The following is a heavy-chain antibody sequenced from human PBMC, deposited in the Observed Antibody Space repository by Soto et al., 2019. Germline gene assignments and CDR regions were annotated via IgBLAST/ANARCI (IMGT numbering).Heavy chain of an antibody. Sequence: VASVKVSCKASGGTFSSYAISWVRQAPGQGLEWMGGIIPIFGTANYAQKFQGRVTITADESTSTAYMELSSLRSEDTAVYYCARESQEERDAFDIWGQGTMVTVSS. V-gene: IGHV1-69*13. CDR1: GGTFSSYA. J-gene: IGHJ3*02. CDR2: IIPIFGTA. CDR3: ARESQEERDAFDI.